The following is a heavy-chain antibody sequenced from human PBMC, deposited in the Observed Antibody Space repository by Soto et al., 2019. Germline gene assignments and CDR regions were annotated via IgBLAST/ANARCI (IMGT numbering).Heavy chain of an antibody. CDR3: ARGIFLLLGSSLFDP. D-gene: IGHD6-13*01. V-gene: IGHV4-34*01. J-gene: IGHJ5*02. CDR1: GGSFSGYY. CDR2: INHSGST. Sequence: SETLSLTCAVYGGSFSGYYWSWIRQPPGKGLEWIGEINHSGSTNYNPSLKSRVTISVDTSKNQFSLKLSSVTAADTAVYYCARGIFLLLGSSLFDPWGQGTLVTVSS.